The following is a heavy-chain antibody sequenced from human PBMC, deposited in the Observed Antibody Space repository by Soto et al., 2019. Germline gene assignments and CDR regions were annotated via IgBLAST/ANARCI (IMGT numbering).Heavy chain of an antibody. CDR1: GFTFRDAW. Sequence: EVQLVESGGGLVKPGGSLRVSCAASGFTFRDAWMNWVRQGPGKGLEWVGRIKSKSDGGTTEYGAPVRGRFTISRDDSEKTLYLQMNSLKIEDTAVYYCTTDRSVTTNLGWYLYLWGRGTLVTVSS. D-gene: IGHD4-17*01. J-gene: IGHJ2*01. CDR2: IKSKSDGGTT. CDR3: TTDRSVTTNLGWYLYL. V-gene: IGHV3-15*07.